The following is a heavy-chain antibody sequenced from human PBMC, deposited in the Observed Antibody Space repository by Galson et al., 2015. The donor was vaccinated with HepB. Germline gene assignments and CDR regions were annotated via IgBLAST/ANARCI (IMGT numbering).Heavy chain of an antibody. Sequence: SLRLSCAASGLMFSSYAMHWVRRAPGKGLEWVAVISYDGRNKYYVDSVKGRFTISRDNSKNTLYLQMNSLRAEDTAVHYYARDKLETVSGTGYFQHWGQGTLVTVSS. CDR2: ISYDGRNK. CDR3: ARDKLETVSGTGYFQH. D-gene: IGHD6-19*01. J-gene: IGHJ1*01. CDR1: GLMFSSYA. V-gene: IGHV3-30*04.